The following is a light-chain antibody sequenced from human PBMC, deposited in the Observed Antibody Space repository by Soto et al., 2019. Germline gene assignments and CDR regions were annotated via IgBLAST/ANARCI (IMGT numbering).Light chain of an antibody. CDR1: QSISSR. Sequence: DIQMTQSPSTLSASVGDRVTITCRASQSISSRLAWYQQKPGKVPKLLIYKASSLESGVPSRFSGSGSGTEFTLTISSLQPDDFATYSCQQYDNYSWTFGQGTKVEI. CDR2: KAS. J-gene: IGKJ1*01. CDR3: QQYDNYSWT. V-gene: IGKV1-5*03.